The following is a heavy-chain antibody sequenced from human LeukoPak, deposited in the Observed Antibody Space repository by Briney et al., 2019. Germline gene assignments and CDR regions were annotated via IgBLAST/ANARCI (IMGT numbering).Heavy chain of an antibody. D-gene: IGHD3-22*01. Sequence: SETLSLTCGVYGGSFSAYYWSWIRQPPGKGLEWIGEINHSGSTNYNPSLKSRVTISVDTSKNQFSLKLSSVTAADTAVYYCARDPYYYYDSSGPPVGAFDIWGQGTMVTVSS. V-gene: IGHV4-34*01. CDR3: ARDPYYYYDSSGPPVGAFDI. J-gene: IGHJ3*02. CDR1: GGSFSAYY. CDR2: INHSGST.